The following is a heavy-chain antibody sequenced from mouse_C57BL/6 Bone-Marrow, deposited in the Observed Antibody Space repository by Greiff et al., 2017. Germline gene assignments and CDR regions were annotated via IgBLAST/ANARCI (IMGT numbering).Heavy chain of an antibody. CDR1: GYTFTSYW. Sequence: VQLQQPGAELVMPGASVKLSCKASGYTFTSYWMHWVKQRPGQGLEWIGEIDPSDSYTNYNQKFKGKSTLTVDKSSSTAYMQLSSLTSEDSAVYYCARGDGYYPWFAYWGQGTLVTVSA. CDR3: ARGDGYYPWFAY. V-gene: IGHV1-69*01. J-gene: IGHJ3*01. D-gene: IGHD2-3*01. CDR2: IDPSDSYT.